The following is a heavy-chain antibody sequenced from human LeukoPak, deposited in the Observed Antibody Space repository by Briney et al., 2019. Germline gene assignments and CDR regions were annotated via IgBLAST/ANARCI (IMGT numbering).Heavy chain of an antibody. V-gene: IGHV1-69*04. D-gene: IGHD5-24*01. CDR1: GGTFSSYA. CDR2: IIPILGIA. CDR3: ARDHWLQPKGYFDY. J-gene: IGHJ4*02. Sequence: SVKVSCKASGGTFSSYAISWVRQAPGQGLEWMGRIIPILGIANYAQKFQGRVTITADKSTSTAYMELSSLRSEDTAVYYCARDHWLQPKGYFDYWGQATLVTVSS.